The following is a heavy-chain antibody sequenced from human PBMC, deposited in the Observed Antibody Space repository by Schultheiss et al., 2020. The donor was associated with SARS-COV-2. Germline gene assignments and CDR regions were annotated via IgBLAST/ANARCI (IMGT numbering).Heavy chain of an antibody. V-gene: IGHV3-9*01. D-gene: IGHD4-17*01. CDR1: GFTFDDYA. Sequence: SLKISCAASGFTFDDYAMHWVRQAPGKGLEWVSGISWNSGSIGYADSVKGRFTISRDNSKNTLYLQMNSLRAEDTAVYYCAKFYGDYRFDYWGQGTLVTVSS. CDR2: ISWNSGSI. J-gene: IGHJ4*02. CDR3: AKFYGDYRFDY.